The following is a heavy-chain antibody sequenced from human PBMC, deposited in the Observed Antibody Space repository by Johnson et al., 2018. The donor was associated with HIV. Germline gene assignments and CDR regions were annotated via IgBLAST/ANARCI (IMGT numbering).Heavy chain of an antibody. J-gene: IGHJ3*02. V-gene: IGHV3-66*01. CDR2: IYSGGST. D-gene: IGHD5-24*01. Sequence: VQLVESGGGLVQPGGSLRLSCAASGFTISNNYMSWVRQAPGKGLEWVSVIYSGGSTYYADSVTGRFTISRDISKNPLYLQMNSLRAEDTAVYYCAREGATIEGRSTFDIWGPGTMVTVSS. CDR3: AREGATIEGRSTFDI. CDR1: GFTISNNY.